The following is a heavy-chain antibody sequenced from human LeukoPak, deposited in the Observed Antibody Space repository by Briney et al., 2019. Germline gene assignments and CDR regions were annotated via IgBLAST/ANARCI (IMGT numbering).Heavy chain of an antibody. V-gene: IGHV4-34*01. D-gene: IGHD2-15*01. J-gene: IGHJ4*02. CDR3: ARDRFCSGGSCHNTFDY. Sequence: PSETLSLTCAVYGGSFSGYYWSWIRRPPGKGLEWIGEINHSGSTNYNPSLKSRVTISVDTSKNQFSLKLSSVTAADTAVYYCARDRFCSGGSCHNTFDYWGQGTLVTVSS. CDR1: GGSFSGYY. CDR2: INHSGST.